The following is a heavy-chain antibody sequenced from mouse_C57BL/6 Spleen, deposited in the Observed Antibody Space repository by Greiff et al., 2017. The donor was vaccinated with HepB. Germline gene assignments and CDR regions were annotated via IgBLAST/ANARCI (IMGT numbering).Heavy chain of an antibody. CDR1: GFSLTSYG. V-gene: IGHV2-4*01. D-gene: IGHD4-1*01. CDR2: IWSGGST. Sequence: QVHVKQSGPGLVQPSQSLSITCTVSGFSLTSYGVHWVRQPPGKGLEWLGVIWSGGSTDYNAAFISRLSISKDNSKSQVFFKMNSLQADDTAIYYCAKKVTNWDWMDYWGQGTSVTVSS. CDR3: AKKVTNWDWMDY. J-gene: IGHJ4*01.